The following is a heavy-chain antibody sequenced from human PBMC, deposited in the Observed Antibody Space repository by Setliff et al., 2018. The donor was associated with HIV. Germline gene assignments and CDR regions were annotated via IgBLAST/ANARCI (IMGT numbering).Heavy chain of an antibody. D-gene: IGHD1-26*01. J-gene: IGHJ6*03. Sequence: SETLSLTCIVSGGSIGSYYWSWIRQSPGKGLEWIGYVYYTGSTNYNPSLKSRVTIGVDTSKNQFSLKLTSVTAADAAVYYCARRRPPPSGLYSAYYMDVWGTRTTVTVSS. CDR3: ARRRPPPSGLYSAYYMDV. CDR2: VYYTGST. V-gene: IGHV4-59*08. CDR1: GGSIGSYY.